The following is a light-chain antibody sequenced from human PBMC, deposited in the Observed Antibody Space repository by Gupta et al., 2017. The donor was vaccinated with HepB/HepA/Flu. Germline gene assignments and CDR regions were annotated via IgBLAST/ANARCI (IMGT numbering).Light chain of an antibody. CDR3: AAWYDSLAGYV. V-gene: IGLV1-47*01. J-gene: IGLJ1*01. Sequence: QSVLTQPPSASGTPGQRVTISCSGSSSNIGCKDVYWYQQLPGTAPKLLIYRNDQRPSGVPARFSGSKSGTASSLAISGLRSEEEAEYYCAAWYDSLAGYVVGTGTKVTVL. CDR1: SSNIGCKD. CDR2: RND.